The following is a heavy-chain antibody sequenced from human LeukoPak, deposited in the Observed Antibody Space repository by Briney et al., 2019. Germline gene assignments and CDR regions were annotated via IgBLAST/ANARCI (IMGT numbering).Heavy chain of an antibody. Sequence: SETLSLTCAVYGGSFSGYYWSWIRQPPGKGLEWIGEINHSGTIDCNPSLKSRVTISVDTSKNQFSLKLSSVTAADTAVYYCARDQRDPYYGDYVDYWGQGTLVTVSS. J-gene: IGHJ4*02. D-gene: IGHD4-17*01. CDR3: ARDQRDPYYGDYVDY. CDR2: INHSGTI. CDR1: GGSFSGYY. V-gene: IGHV4-34*01.